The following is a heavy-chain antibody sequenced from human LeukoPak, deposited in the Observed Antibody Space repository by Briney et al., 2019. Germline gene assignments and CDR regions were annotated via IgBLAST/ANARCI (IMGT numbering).Heavy chain of an antibody. V-gene: IGHV1-24*01. D-gene: IGHD6-25*01. CDR3: AVRGGIVAWPAPDAFDI. Sequence: ASVKGSCKASGYTFTSYDINWVRQATGQGLEWMGGFDPEDGETIYAQKFQGRVTMTEDTSTDTAYMELSSLRSEDTAVYYCAVRGGIVAWPAPDAFDIWGQGTMVTVSS. CDR2: FDPEDGET. CDR1: GYTFTSYD. J-gene: IGHJ3*02.